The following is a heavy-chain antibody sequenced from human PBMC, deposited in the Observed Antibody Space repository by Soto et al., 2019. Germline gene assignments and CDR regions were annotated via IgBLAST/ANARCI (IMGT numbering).Heavy chain of an antibody. Sequence: QVQLVESGGGVVQPGRSLRLSCAASGFTFSSYGMHWVRQAPGKGLEWVAVISYDGSNKYYADSVKGRFTISRDNSKNTLYLQMNSRRAEDTAVYYCAKDLNTYSSGWGQGLWGRGTLVTVSS. CDR2: ISYDGSNK. CDR3: AKDLNTYSSGWGQGL. CDR1: GFTFSSYG. V-gene: IGHV3-30*18. D-gene: IGHD6-19*01. J-gene: IGHJ2*01.